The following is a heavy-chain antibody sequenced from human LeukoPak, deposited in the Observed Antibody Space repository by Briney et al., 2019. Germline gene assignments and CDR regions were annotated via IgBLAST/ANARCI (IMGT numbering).Heavy chain of an antibody. CDR2: ISGSGGST. CDR1: EFTFSNYA. CDR3: AKCKGDSAGSLEY. V-gene: IGHV3-23*01. J-gene: IGHJ4*02. D-gene: IGHD2-8*02. Sequence: GGSLRLSCAASEFTFSNYAMTWVRQAPGKGLEWVSGISGSGGSTYYADSMKGRFTISRDNSKNTLYLQMNSLRAEDTAVYYCAKCKGDSAGSLEYWGQGTLVTVSS.